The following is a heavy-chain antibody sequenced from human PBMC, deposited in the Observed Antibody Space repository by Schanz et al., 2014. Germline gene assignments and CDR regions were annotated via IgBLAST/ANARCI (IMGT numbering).Heavy chain of an antibody. J-gene: IGHJ5*02. CDR1: GFTFSDSW. D-gene: IGHD6-13*01. CDR2: ISGGGGST. Sequence: QVQLEESGGGVVQPGGSLRLSCAASGFTFSDSWMHWVRQAPGKGLVWVSAISGGGGSTYYADSVKGRFTISRDNSKNTLYLQMDTLRVEDTAMFYCARDMTIAPAWGQGTLVTVSS. V-gene: IGHV3-NL1*01. CDR3: ARDMTIAPA.